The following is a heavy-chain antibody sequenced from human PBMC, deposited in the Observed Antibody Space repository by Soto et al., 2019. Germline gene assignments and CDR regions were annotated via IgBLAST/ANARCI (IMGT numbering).Heavy chain of an antibody. J-gene: IGHJ4*02. V-gene: IGHV1-18*01. CDR3: TRSKITYYYETRGYYSEYFDY. CDR2: ISVYNGNT. CDR1: GYTFTSYG. Sequence: QVQLVQSGAEVKKPGASVKVSCKASGYTFTSYGISWVRQAPGQGLEWMGWISVYNGNTNYAQKLQGRVTMTTDTSTNVAYLELRSLRSDDTAMYYCTRSKITYYYETRGYYSEYFDYWGQGTLVTVAS. D-gene: IGHD3-22*01.